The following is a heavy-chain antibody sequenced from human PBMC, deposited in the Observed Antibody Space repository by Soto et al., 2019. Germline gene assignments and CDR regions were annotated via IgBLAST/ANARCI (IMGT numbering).Heavy chain of an antibody. V-gene: IGHV3-23*01. CDR3: AEWARYCSGADCRA. Sequence: EVQLLEYGGGLVQPGGSLRLSCAASGFPFSSRAMSWVRQAPGKGLEWVSAISGSGTITYYADSVKGRFTISRDTSKNTLYLQMISLRADDTAVYYCAEWARYCSGADCRAWGQVTLVTVSS. CDR2: ISGSGTIT. CDR1: GFPFSSRA. D-gene: IGHD2-15*01. J-gene: IGHJ1*01.